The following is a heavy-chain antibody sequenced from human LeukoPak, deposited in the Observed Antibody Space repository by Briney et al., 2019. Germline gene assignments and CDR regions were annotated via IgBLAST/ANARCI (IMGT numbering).Heavy chain of an antibody. CDR2: MYRGGST. J-gene: IGHJ6*02. D-gene: IGHD4-17*01. CDR3: VRDARPDGPDYGDLYYYYYYGMDV. CDR1: GFTVSSNY. Sequence: GGSLRLSCAASGFTVSSNYMSWVRQAPGKGLEWVTDMYRGGSTYYADSVKGRFTISRDNSKNTLYLQTNSLRAEDTAVYYCVRDARPDGPDYGDLYYYYYYGMDVWGQGTTVTVSS. V-gene: IGHV3-66*01.